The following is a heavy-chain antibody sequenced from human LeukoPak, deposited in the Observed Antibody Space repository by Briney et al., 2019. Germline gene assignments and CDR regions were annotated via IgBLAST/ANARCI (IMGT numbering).Heavy chain of an antibody. V-gene: IGHV3-23*01. CDR3: AKGGGSYYVAPFDY. D-gene: IGHD1-26*01. CDR2: VSGDGRKT. CDR1: GFTFSGFD. J-gene: IGHJ4*02. Sequence: PGGSLRLSCAASGFTFSGFDMSWVRQAPGKGLEWVSTVSGDGRKTYYADSVKGRFTISRVNSKSALYLQMNTLRAADTGEYFCAKGGGSYYVAPFDYWGQGSLVTVSS.